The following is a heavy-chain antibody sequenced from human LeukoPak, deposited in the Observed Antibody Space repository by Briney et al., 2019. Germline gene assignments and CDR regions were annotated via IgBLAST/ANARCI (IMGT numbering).Heavy chain of an antibody. D-gene: IGHD6-19*01. CDR2: TGSIYYSGTT. CDR3: ARVGSGWGDFDY. CDR1: GGSFSGYY. V-gene: IGHV4-34*01. Sequence: PSETLSLTCAVYGGSFSGYYWGWIRQPPGKGLEWIGRTGSIYYSGTTYYNPSLKSRVTISVDTSKNQFSLNLISVTAADTAVYYCARVGSGWGDFDYWGQGTLVTVSS. J-gene: IGHJ4*02.